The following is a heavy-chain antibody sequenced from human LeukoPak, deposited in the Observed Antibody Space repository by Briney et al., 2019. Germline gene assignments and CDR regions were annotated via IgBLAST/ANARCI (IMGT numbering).Heavy chain of an antibody. J-gene: IGHJ4*02. V-gene: IGHV3-30*02. Sequence: GGSLRLSCAASEFTFSSYGMHWVRQAPDKGLEWVAFIRNDGTEKYYSDSVKGRFTISRDNSKNTVYLQMNSLRAEDTAVYYCARAYVEWELLDYWGQGTPVTVAS. CDR3: ARAYVEWELLDY. CDR2: IRNDGTEK. D-gene: IGHD3-3*01. CDR1: EFTFSSYG.